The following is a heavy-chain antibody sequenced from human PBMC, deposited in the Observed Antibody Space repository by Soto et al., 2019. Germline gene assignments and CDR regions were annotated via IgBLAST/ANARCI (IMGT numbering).Heavy chain of an antibody. D-gene: IGHD3-9*01. V-gene: IGHV1-2*02. CDR2: INPNSGGT. CDR1: GYTFTGYY. J-gene: IGHJ4*02. Sequence: ASVKVSCKASGYTFTGYYMHWVRQAPGQGVEWMGWINPNSGGTNYAQKFQGRVTMTRDTSISTAYMELSRLRSDDTAVYYCAADYDILTGYYTRPRFGYWGQGTLVTVSS. CDR3: AADYDILTGYYTRPRFGY.